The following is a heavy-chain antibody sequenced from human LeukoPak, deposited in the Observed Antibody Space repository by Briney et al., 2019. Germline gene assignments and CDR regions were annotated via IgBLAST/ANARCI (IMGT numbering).Heavy chain of an antibody. CDR1: GFTFISYA. D-gene: IGHD4-17*01. Sequence: PGGPLRLSCAASGFTFISYAMHWVRQAPGKGLEWVGVISDDGRRKDYADSVKGRFTISRDNSKDTLYLQMNSLRAEDTAVYYCAKRPSDYGDYVSYFDYWGQGTLVTVSS. V-gene: IGHV3-30*18. J-gene: IGHJ4*02. CDR3: AKRPSDYGDYVSYFDY. CDR2: ISDDGRRK.